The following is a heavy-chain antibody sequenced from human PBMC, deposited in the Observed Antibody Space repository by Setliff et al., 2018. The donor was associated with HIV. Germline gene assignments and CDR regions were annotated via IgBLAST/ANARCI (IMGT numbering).Heavy chain of an antibody. V-gene: IGHV4-39*07. CDR1: GGSIIDSRYF. J-gene: IGHJ5*01. D-gene: IGHD3-16*01. CDR2: IYYDGRT. CDR3: ARGGAVSADFDS. Sequence: PSETLSLTCTVSGGSIIDSRYFWGWIRQPPGKGLEWIGSIYYDGRTFYKPSLKSRLTISVDTSKNQFSLSLNSVTAADTAVYFCARGGAVSADFDSWGQGTLVTVSS.